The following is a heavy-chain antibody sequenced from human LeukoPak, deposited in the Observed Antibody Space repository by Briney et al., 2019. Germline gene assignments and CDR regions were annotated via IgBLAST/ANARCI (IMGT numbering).Heavy chain of an antibody. CDR1: GYTFTSYG. CDR3: ARDRLGMITFGGVIVTRPFDY. D-gene: IGHD3-16*02. CDR2: ISAYNGNT. J-gene: IGHJ4*02. Sequence: HRASVKVSCKASGYTFTSYGISWVRQAPGQGLEWMGLISAYNGNTNYAQKLQGRVTMTTDTSTSTAYMELRSLRSDDTAVYYCARDRLGMITFGGVIVTRPFDYWGQGTLVTVSS. V-gene: IGHV1-18*01.